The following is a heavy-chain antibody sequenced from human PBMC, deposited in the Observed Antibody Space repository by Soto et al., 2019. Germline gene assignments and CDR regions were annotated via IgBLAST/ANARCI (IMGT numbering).Heavy chain of an antibody. CDR1: GYTFTSYC. Sequence: GASVKVSCKSSGYTFTSYCISWGRHAPGQGLEWMGWISAYNGNTNYAQKLQGRVTMTTDTSTSTAYMELRSLRSDDTAVYYCARQQWLSRANYFDYWGQGPMVTVS. J-gene: IGHJ4*02. CDR2: ISAYNGNT. CDR3: ARQQWLSRANYFDY. V-gene: IGHV1-18*04. D-gene: IGHD6-19*01.